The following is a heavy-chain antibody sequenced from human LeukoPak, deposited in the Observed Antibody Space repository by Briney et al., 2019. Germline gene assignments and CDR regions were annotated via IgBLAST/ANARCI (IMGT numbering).Heavy chain of an antibody. CDR1: GGTFNSYA. J-gene: IGHJ3*02. Sequence: SVKVSCKASGGTFNSYAISWVRQAPGRGLERLGGIIPIFATANYAQKFQGRVTITTDESTSTAYMELSSLRSEDTAVYYCARDSGTPYDYDAFDIWGQGTMVTVSS. V-gene: IGHV1-69*05. D-gene: IGHD5-12*01. CDR2: IIPIFATA. CDR3: ARDSGTPYDYDAFDI.